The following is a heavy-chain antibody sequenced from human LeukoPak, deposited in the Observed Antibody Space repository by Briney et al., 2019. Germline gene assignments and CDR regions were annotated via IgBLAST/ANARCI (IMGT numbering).Heavy chain of an antibody. D-gene: IGHD5-12*01. V-gene: IGHV3-53*01. Sequence: GGSLRLSCAASGFSVSNNYMSWVRQAPGKGLEWVSFIYNTGETYYADSVKGRFTISRDNSKNTLFLQMNSLRAEDTAVYYCVKEVVATIPPLWGQGTLVTVSS. CDR1: GFSVSNNY. CDR3: VKEVVATIPPL. J-gene: IGHJ4*02. CDR2: IYNTGET.